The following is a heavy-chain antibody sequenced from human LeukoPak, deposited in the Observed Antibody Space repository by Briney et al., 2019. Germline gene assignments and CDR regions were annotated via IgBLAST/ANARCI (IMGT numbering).Heavy chain of an antibody. CDR3: ARDHRYAFDN. Sequence: GGSLRLSCAASGFTFSDYYMSWIRQAPGKGLEWVSYISSSGSTIYYADSVKGRFTISRDKARNSLYLQMNSLRVEDTAVYYCARDHRYAFDNWGHGTLVTVSS. V-gene: IGHV3-11*04. CDR2: ISSSGSTI. CDR1: GFTFSDYY. D-gene: IGHD5-12*01. J-gene: IGHJ4*01.